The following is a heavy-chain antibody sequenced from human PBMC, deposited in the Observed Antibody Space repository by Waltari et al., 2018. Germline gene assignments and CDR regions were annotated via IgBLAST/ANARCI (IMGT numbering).Heavy chain of an antibody. CDR2: INHSGST. D-gene: IGHD3-3*01. CDR1: GGSFSGYY. Sequence: QVQLQQWGAGLLKPSETLSLTCAVYGGSFSGYYWSWIRQPPGKGLEWIGEINHSGSTNHNPSLKSRVTISVDTSKNQFSLKLSSVTAADTAVYYCARGRSRYDFWSGYYTGNRWFDPWGQGTLVTVSS. CDR3: ARGRSRYDFWSGYYTGNRWFDP. V-gene: IGHV4-34*01. J-gene: IGHJ5*02.